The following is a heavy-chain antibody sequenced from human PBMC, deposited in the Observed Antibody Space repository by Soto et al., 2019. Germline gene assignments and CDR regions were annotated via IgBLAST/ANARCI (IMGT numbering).Heavy chain of an antibody. CDR1: GYTLTELS. CDR3: ATEGYSGSYRPFDY. CDR2: FDPEDGET. J-gene: IGHJ4*02. V-gene: IGHV1-24*01. Sequence: GASVKVSCKVSGYTLTELSMHWVRQAPGKGLEWMGGFDPEDGETIYAQKFQGRVTMTEDTSTDTAYMELSSLRSEDTAVYYCATEGYSGSYRPFDYWGQGTLVTVSS. D-gene: IGHD1-26*01.